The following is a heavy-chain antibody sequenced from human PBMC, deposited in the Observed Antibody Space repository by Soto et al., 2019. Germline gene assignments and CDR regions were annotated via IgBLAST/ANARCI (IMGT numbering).Heavy chain of an antibody. Sequence: QVQLVQSGAEVKKPGASVKVSCKASGYTFTSYGISWVRQAPGQGLEWMGWISAYNGNTNYAQKLQGRVTMTTITPTSTAYMELRSLRSDVTGVYYCARDLFGGYMITFGGVIVNNWFDPWGQGTLVTVSS. J-gene: IGHJ5*02. CDR2: ISAYNGNT. V-gene: IGHV1-18*04. CDR3: ARDLFGGYMITFGGVIVNNWFDP. CDR1: GYTFTSYG. D-gene: IGHD3-16*02.